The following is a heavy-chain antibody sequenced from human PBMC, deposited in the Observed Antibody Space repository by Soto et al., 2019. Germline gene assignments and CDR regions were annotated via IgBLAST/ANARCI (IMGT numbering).Heavy chain of an antibody. D-gene: IGHD2-21*01. J-gene: IGHJ4*02. CDR3: ARGNVVAIDY. CDR2: IYHSGST. V-gene: IGHV4-30-2*01. CDR1: GGSISSGGYS. Sequence: QLQLQESGSGLVKPSQTLSLTCAVSGGSISSGGYSWSWIRQPPGKGLEWIGYIYHSGSTYYNPSLXSRVAIXXDRSKNQFPLKLSSVTAADTAVYYCARGNVVAIDYWGQGTLVTVSS.